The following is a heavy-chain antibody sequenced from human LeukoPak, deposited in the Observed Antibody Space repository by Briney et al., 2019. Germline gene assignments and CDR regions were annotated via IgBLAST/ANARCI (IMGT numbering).Heavy chain of an antibody. CDR1: GGTFSTYA. D-gene: IGHD2-21*02. J-gene: IGHJ6*03. CDR3: ASFYCRNSDCYGGYYNMDV. Sequence: SVKVSCKASGGTFSTYAISWVRQAPGQGLEWMGGIIPIFRTTNYAQKFQGRVTITADESTSTAYMELSSLRSDDTAVYFCASFYCRNSDCYGGYYNMDVWDKGTTVTVSS. CDR2: IIPIFRTT. V-gene: IGHV1-69*13.